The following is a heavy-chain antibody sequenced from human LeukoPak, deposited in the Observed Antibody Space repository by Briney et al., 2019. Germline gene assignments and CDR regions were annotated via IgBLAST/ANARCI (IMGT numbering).Heavy chain of an antibody. CDR2: ISGSGGST. V-gene: IGHV3-23*01. CDR1: GFTFDDYG. CDR3: AKDYSSGFDY. J-gene: IGHJ4*02. D-gene: IGHD3-22*01. Sequence: GGSLRLSCAASGFTFDDYGMSWVRQAPGKGLEWVSAISGSGGSTYYADSVKGRFTISRDNSKNTLYLQMNSLRAEDTAVYYCAKDYSSGFDYWGQGTLVTVSS.